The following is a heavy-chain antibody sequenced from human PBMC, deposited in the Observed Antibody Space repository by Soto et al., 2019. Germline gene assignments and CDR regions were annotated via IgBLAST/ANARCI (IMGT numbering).Heavy chain of an antibody. D-gene: IGHD3-3*01. CDR3: ARSYYAFWSRYYRENNWFDP. Sequence: SETLSLTCTVSGGSISSYYWSWIRQPPGKGLEWIGYIYYSGSTNYNPSLKSRVTISVDTSKNQFSPKLSSVTAADTAVYYCARSYYAFWSRYYRENNWFDPWGQGTLVTVYS. CDR1: GGSISSYY. CDR2: IYYSGST. J-gene: IGHJ5*02. V-gene: IGHV4-59*01.